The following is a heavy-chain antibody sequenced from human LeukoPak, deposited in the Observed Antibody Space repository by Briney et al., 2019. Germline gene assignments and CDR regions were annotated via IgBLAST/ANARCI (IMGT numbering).Heavy chain of an antibody. CDR2: ISSIGSTI. D-gene: IGHD3-10*01. CDR1: GFTFSSYE. V-gene: IGHV3-48*03. J-gene: IGHJ1*01. CDR3: ARESDGSGSYYPEYFQH. Sequence: GGSLRLSCAAAGFTFSSYEMNWVRQAPGKGLEWVSYISSIGSTIYYEDSVKGRFTISRDNANNSLYLQMNSLRAEDTAVYYCARESDGSGSYYPEYFQHWGQGTLVTVSS.